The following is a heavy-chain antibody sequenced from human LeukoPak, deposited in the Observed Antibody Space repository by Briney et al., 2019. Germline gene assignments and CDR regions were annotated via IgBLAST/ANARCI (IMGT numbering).Heavy chain of an antibody. CDR3: ARGPGGWYGSYWFDP. V-gene: IGHV1-2*02. Sequence: ASVKVSCKASGYTFTGCYMHWVRQAPGQGLEWMGWINPNSGGTNYAQKFQGRVTMTRDTSISTAYMELSRLRSDDTAVYYCARGPGGWYGSYWFDPWGQGTLVTVSS. CDR2: INPNSGGT. CDR1: GYTFTGCY. D-gene: IGHD6-19*01. J-gene: IGHJ5*02.